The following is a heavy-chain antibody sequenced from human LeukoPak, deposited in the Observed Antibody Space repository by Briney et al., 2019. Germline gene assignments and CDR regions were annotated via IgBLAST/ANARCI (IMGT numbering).Heavy chain of an antibody. J-gene: IGHJ6*02. CDR3: GKENSSGWYFSFYYGMDV. Sequence: GGSLRLSCAASGFTFSSYAMSWVRQAPGKGLEWVSAISGSGGSTYYADSVKGRFTISRDNSKNTLYLQMNSLRAEDTAVYYCGKENSSGWYFSFYYGMDVWGQGTTVTVSS. CDR1: GFTFSSYA. D-gene: IGHD6-19*01. V-gene: IGHV3-23*01. CDR2: ISGSGGST.